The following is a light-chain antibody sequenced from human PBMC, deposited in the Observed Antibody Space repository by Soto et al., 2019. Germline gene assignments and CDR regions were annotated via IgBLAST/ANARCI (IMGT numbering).Light chain of an antibody. J-gene: IGKJ1*01. CDR3: QQYGSSPPWT. Sequence: EIVLTQSPATLSLSPGERATLSFRSSQSIGTYLAWYQQKPGQAPRLLIYGASSRATGIPDRFSGSGSGTDFTLTISRLEPEDFAVYYCQQYGSSPPWTFGQGTKVDIK. V-gene: IGKV3-20*01. CDR1: QSIGTY. CDR2: GAS.